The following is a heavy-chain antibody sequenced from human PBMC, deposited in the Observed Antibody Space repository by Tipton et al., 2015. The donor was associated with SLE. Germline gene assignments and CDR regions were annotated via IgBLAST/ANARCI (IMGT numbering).Heavy chain of an antibody. CDR1: GGSFSGYY. D-gene: IGHD3-22*01. Sequence: TLSLTCTVYGGSFSGYYWGCIRQSPGKGLQWIGSIYHSGTTYYNPSLKSRVTMSLDMSKNQFSLNLSSVTVADTAVYYCASADYYESRQFDNWGQGTLVTVSS. CDR2: IYHSGTT. CDR3: ASADYYESRQFDN. V-gene: IGHV4-34*01. J-gene: IGHJ4*02.